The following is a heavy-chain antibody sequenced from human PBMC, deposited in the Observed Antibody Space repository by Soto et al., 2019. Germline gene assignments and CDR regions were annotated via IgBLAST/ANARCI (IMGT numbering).Heavy chain of an antibody. J-gene: IGHJ4*02. Sequence: SETLSLTCTVSGGSISSSSHHWGWIRQPPGKGLEWIGSIYYSGTTYYNPSLKSRLTISVDTSKNQFSLKLSSVTPADTAVYYCAREKDSAGDYWGQGTLVTVPS. CDR1: GGSISSSSHH. V-gene: IGHV4-39*02. CDR2: IYYSGTT. CDR3: AREKDSAGDY. D-gene: IGHD6-13*01.